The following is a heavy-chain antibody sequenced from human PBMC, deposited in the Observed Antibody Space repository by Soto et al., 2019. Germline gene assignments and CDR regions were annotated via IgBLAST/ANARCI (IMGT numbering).Heavy chain of an antibody. D-gene: IGHD3-10*02. CDR2: IYHSGST. Sequence: SETLSLTCTVSGGSISSGDYYWSWIRQPPGKGLEWIGEIYHSGSTNYNPSLKSRVTISVDKSKNQFSLKLSSVTAADTAVYYCASVRGGYYYAMDVWGQGTTVTVSS. CDR1: GGSISSGDYY. V-gene: IGHV4-39*07. CDR3: ASVRGGYYYAMDV. J-gene: IGHJ6*02.